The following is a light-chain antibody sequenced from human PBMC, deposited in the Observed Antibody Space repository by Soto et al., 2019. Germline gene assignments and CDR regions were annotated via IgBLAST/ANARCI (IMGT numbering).Light chain of an antibody. J-gene: IGLJ3*02. CDR1: NIGGKS. CDR3: QVWDSSSDHVV. Sequence: SYELTQPPSVSVAPGKTARITCGGDNIGGKSVHWYQQKPGQAPVLVIDYDSDRPSGIPERFSGSNSGNTATLTISRVEAGDEADYYCQVWDSSSDHVVFGGGTKLTVL. V-gene: IGLV3-21*04. CDR2: YDS.